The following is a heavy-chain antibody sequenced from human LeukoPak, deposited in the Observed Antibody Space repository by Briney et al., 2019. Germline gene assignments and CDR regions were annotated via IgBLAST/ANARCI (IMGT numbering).Heavy chain of an antibody. CDR2: INHSGST. D-gene: IGHD2-15*01. V-gene: IGHV4-34*01. CDR3: ARGLSGCSGGSCLYYYYGMDV. J-gene: IGHJ6*02. CDR1: GGSFSGYY. Sequence: SETLSLTCAVYGGSFSGYYWSWIRQPPGKGLEWIGEINHSGSTNYNPSLNSRVTISVDTSKNQFSLKLSSVTAADTAVYYCARGLSGCSGGSCLYYYYGMDVWGQGTTVTVSS.